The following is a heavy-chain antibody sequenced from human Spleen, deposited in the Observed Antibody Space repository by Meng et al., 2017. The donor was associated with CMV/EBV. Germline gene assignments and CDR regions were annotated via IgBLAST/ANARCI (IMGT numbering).Heavy chain of an antibody. D-gene: IGHD3-22*01. V-gene: IGHV3-7*01. CDR2: INQDGSEK. Sequence: GGSLRLSCAASGFTFSSCWMSWVRQAPGKGLEWVANINQDGSEKYYVDSVKGRFTISRDNAKNSLYLQMNSLRVEDTAVYFCAKDAARQYYDSSGYYFDYWGLGTLVTVSS. CDR3: AKDAARQYYDSSGYYFDY. CDR1: GFTFSSCW. J-gene: IGHJ4*02.